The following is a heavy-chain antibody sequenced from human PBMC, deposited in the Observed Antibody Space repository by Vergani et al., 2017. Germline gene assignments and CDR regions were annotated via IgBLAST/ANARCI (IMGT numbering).Heavy chain of an antibody. CDR2: ISYDGSNK. CDR3: AKDCGAYCSSTSCAPGAAFDI. V-gene: IGHV3-30*18. Sequence: QVQLVESGGGVVQPVRSLRLSCAASGFTFSSYGMHWVRQAPGKGLEWVAVISYDGSNKYYADFVKGRFTISRDNSKNTLYLQMNSLRAEDTAVYYCAKDCGAYCSSTSCAPGAAFDIWGQGTMVTVSS. J-gene: IGHJ3*02. CDR1: GFTFSSYG. D-gene: IGHD2-2*01.